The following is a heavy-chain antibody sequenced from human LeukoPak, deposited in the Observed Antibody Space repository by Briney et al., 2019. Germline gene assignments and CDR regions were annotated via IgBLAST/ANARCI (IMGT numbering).Heavy chain of an antibody. Sequence: SETLSLTCTVSGGSITTYNWIWIRQTPGQALEWIGHIYRSGATKYNPSLKSRATILLDTSKNQLSLKLSSVSAADTAVYYCARRTPGPQLDEYVAYFFDHWGQGTQVTVSS. J-gene: IGHJ4*02. CDR2: IYRSGAT. V-gene: IGHV4-4*09. CDR1: GGSITTYN. CDR3: ARRTPGPQLDEYVAYFFDH. D-gene: IGHD2-2*01.